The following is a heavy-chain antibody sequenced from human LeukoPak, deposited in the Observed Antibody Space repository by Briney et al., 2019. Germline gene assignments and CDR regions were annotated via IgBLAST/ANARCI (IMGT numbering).Heavy chain of an antibody. V-gene: IGHV3-74*01. Sequence: GGSLRLSCAASGFTFSSHWMHWVRQAPGKGLVWVSRINRDGSSTSYADSVKGRFTISRDNSKNTLYLQMNSLRAEDTAVYYCARDGGYDFWSGYYQDYWGQGTLVTVSS. D-gene: IGHD3-3*01. CDR1: GFTFSSHW. CDR2: INRDGSST. CDR3: ARDGGYDFWSGYYQDY. J-gene: IGHJ4*02.